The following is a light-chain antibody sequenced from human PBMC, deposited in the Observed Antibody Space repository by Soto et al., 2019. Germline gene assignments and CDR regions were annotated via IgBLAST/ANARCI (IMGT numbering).Light chain of an antibody. V-gene: IGLV6-57*04. CDR3: QSYDSSNVV. J-gene: IGLJ2*01. Sequence: NFMLTQPHSVSESPGKTVTISCTRRSGSIASNYVQWYQQRPGSAPTTVIYEDNQRPSGVSDRFSGSIDSSSNSASLTLSGLKTEDEADYYCQSYDSSNVVFGGGTKLTVL. CDR1: SGSIASNY. CDR2: EDN.